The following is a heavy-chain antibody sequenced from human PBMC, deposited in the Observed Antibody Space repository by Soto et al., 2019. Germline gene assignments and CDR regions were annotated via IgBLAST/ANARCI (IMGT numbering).Heavy chain of an antibody. Sequence: GGSLRLSCAASGFTFSSYALSWVRQAPGKGLEWVSAISGSGGSTYYADSVKGRFTISRDNSKNTLYLQMNSLRAEDTAVYYCAKVGYSSSWYDGVFDYWGQGTLVTVSS. D-gene: IGHD6-13*01. J-gene: IGHJ4*02. V-gene: IGHV3-23*01. CDR1: GFTFSSYA. CDR3: AKVGYSSSWYDGVFDY. CDR2: ISGSGGST.